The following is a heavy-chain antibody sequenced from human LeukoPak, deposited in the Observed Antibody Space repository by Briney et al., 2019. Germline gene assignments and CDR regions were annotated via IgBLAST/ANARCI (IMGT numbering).Heavy chain of an antibody. Sequence: GGSLRLSCAASGFTFSSYSMNWVRQAPGRGLEWVSSISSSSSYIYYADSVKGRFTISRDNAKNSLYLQMNSLRAEDTAVYYCARDGGSATRYNYYYYYMDVWGKGTTVTVSS. D-gene: IGHD1-26*01. V-gene: IGHV3-21*01. J-gene: IGHJ6*03. CDR3: ARDGGSATRYNYYYYYMDV. CDR1: GFTFSSYS. CDR2: ISSSSSYI.